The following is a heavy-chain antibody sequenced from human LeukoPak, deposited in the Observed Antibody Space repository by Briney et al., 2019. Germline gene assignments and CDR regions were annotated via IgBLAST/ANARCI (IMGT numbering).Heavy chain of an antibody. D-gene: IGHD6-19*01. J-gene: IGHJ3*02. V-gene: IGHV3-23*01. CDR1: GFTFSSYA. CDR3: ARVWLADAFDI. CDR2: ISGSGGNT. Sequence: GGSLRLSCAASGFTFSSYAMTWVRQAPGKGLEWVSGISGSGGNTYYADSVKGRFTISRDNSKNTLYLQMNSLRAEDTAVYYCARVWLADAFDIWGQGTMVTVSS.